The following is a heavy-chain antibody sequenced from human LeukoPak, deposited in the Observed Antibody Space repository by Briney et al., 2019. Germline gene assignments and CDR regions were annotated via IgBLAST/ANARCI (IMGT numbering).Heavy chain of an antibody. CDR3: ARLRLRGDDFWSGYSAPFDY. CDR1: GYSFTSYW. D-gene: IGHD3-3*01. Sequence: GESLKISCKGSGYSFTSYWIGWVRQMPGKGLEWMGIIYPGDSDTRYSPSFQGQVTISADKSISTAYLQWSSLKASDTAMYYCARLRLRGDDFWSGYSAPFDYWGQGTLVTVSS. V-gene: IGHV5-51*01. J-gene: IGHJ4*02. CDR2: IYPGDSDT.